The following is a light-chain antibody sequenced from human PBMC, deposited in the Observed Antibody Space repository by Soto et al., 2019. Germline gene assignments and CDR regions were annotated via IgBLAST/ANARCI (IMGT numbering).Light chain of an antibody. V-gene: IGKV3-15*01. CDR2: RAS. J-gene: IGKJ2*01. CDR1: QSVRDN. Sequence: EIVLTQSPGTLSLSPGERATLSCRASQSVRDNLAWYQQKPGQAPRLLIYRASIRATGVPARFSGSGSWTEFTLTISGLQSEDVSIYFCQHYNFWPHSFGQGTKVDI. CDR3: QHYNFWPHS.